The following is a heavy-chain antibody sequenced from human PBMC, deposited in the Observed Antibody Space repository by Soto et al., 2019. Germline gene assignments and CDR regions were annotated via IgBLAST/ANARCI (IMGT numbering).Heavy chain of an antibody. CDR1: GGSTSPYY. V-gene: IGHV4-59*01. CDR3: ARGRPWELYEY. D-gene: IGHD1-7*01. CDR2: IDYSGGA. Sequence: QVQLQESGPGLVKASETLYLTCTVSGGSTSPYYWSWLRQPPGKGLEWIGFIDYSGGARYNPSLKSRVTMSLDTSENQISLKFSSMTAADTAVYFCARGRPWELYEYWGQGTLVTVSS. J-gene: IGHJ4*02.